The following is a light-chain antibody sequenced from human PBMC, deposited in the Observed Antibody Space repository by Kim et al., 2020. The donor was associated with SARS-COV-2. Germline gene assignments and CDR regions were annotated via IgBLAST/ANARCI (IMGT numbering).Light chain of an antibody. CDR3: QVWDSDTDHVI. J-gene: IGLJ2*01. CDR1: SLQAKT. CDR2: YDN. Sequence: SYELTQPPSVSVAPGETATVSCVGDSLQAKTVHWYQQKPGQAPVLVIQYDNERPSGIPQRISGSTSGNMATLTLSRVEAGDEADYYLQVWDSDTDHVIFGGGTQLTVL. V-gene: IGLV3-21*04.